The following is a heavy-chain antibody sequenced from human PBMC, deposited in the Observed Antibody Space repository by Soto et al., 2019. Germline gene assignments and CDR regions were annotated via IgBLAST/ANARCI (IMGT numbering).Heavy chain of an antibody. CDR2: IFHSGSI. J-gene: IGHJ5*02. Sequence: PSETLSLTCTVSGGSISSGDHHWNWIRQLPGKDLEWIGYIFHSGSIYKNPSLKSRGTISADTSKNQLSLQLTSVTAADTAVYYCARDTYSGYDFGLWGQGTLVTVSS. V-gene: IGHV4-30-4*08. CDR3: ARDTYSGYDFGL. D-gene: IGHD5-12*01. CDR1: GGSISSGDHH.